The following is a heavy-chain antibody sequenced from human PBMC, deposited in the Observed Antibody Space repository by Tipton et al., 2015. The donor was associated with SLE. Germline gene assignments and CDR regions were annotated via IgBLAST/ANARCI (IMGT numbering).Heavy chain of an antibody. J-gene: IGHJ4*02. V-gene: IGHV4-39*07. Sequence: TLSLTCSVSGDSISRDTYYWAWGWIRQPPGKGLEWIGSFYYSGNRYYNPSLKSQVTISVDTSKNQFSLKLSSVTTADTAFYYCARRTSGYAPDYWGQGTLVTVSS. CDR3: ARRTSGYAPDY. CDR2: FYYSGNR. D-gene: IGHD5-12*01. CDR1: GDSISRDTYY.